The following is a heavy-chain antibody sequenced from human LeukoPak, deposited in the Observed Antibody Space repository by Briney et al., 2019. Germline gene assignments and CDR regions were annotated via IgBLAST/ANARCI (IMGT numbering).Heavy chain of an antibody. CDR1: GFTFGDYA. D-gene: IGHD4-23*01. J-gene: IGHJ4*02. CDR3: TRETLRWYSPFDY. CDR2: IRSKAYGGTT. Sequence: GGSLRLSCTASGFTFGDYAMSWFRQAPGKGLEWVGFIRSKAYGGTTEYAAPVKGRFTISRDDSKSIAYLQMNSLKTEDTAAYYCTRETLRWYSPFDYWGQGTLVTVSS. V-gene: IGHV3-49*03.